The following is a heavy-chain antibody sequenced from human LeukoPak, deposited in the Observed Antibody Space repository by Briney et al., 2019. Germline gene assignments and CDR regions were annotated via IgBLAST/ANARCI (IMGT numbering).Heavy chain of an antibody. CDR3: ARRVYNSGWYIDY. Sequence: GGSLRLSCAASGFTFSSYAMSWVRQAPGKGLEWVAVISYHGSNKYYADSVKGRFTISRDNSKNTLYLQMNSLRAEDTAVYYCARRVYNSGWYIDYWGQGTLVTVSS. CDR2: ISYHGSNK. V-gene: IGHV3-30*03. D-gene: IGHD6-19*01. CDR1: GFTFSSYA. J-gene: IGHJ4*02.